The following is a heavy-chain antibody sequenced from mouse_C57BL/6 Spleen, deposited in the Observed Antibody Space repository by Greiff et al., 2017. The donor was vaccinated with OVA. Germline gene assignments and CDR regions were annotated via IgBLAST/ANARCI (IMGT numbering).Heavy chain of an antibody. Sequence: EVKVEESGGGLVKPGGSLKLSCAASGFTFSDYGMHWVRQAPEKGLEWVAYISSGSSTIYYADTVKGRFTISRDNAKNTLFLQMTSLRSEDTAMYYCARNCYSNYAMDYWGQGTSVTVSS. V-gene: IGHV5-17*01. CDR3: ARNCYSNYAMDY. CDR1: GFTFSDYG. J-gene: IGHJ4*01. CDR2: ISSGSSTI. D-gene: IGHD2-5*01.